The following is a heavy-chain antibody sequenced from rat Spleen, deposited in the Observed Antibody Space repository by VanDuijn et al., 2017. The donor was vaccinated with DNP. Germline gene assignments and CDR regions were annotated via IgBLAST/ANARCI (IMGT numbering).Heavy chain of an antibody. J-gene: IGHJ3*01. CDR2: IINTGDNT. CDR3: AKGPNYGGYSDFFDY. V-gene: IGHV5-31*01. CDR1: GFTFNKYW. Sequence: EVKLVESGGGLVQPGRSLKLSCAASGFTFNKYWMTWIRQAPGEGLEWVASIINTGDNTYYPDSVKGRFTISRDNAKSTLYLQMNSLRSDDTAIYHCAKGPNYGGYSDFFDYWGQGTLVTVSS. D-gene: IGHD1-11*01.